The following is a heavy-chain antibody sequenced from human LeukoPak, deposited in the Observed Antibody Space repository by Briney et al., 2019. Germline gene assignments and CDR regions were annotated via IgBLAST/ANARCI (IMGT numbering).Heavy chain of an antibody. CDR2: ISAYNGNT. J-gene: IGHJ3*02. V-gene: IGHV1-18*01. D-gene: IGHD6-19*01. CDR3: AILGWGSQWLVRRRRDAFDI. Sequence: VASVKVSCKASGYTFTSYGISWVRQAPGQGLEWMGWISAYNGNTNYAQKFQGRVTMTRDMSTSTVYMELSSLRSEDTAVYYCAILGWGSQWLVRRRRDAFDIWGQGTMVTVSS. CDR1: GYTFTSYG.